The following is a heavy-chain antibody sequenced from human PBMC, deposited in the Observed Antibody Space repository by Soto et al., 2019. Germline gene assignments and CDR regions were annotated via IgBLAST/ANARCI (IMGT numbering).Heavy chain of an antibody. V-gene: IGHV3-30*18. CDR3: AKDLRDGGMDV. CDR1: GFTFSSYG. CDR2: ISYDGSNK. J-gene: IGHJ6*02. Sequence: GGSLRLSCAASGFTFSSYGMHWVRQAPGKGLEWVAVISYDGSNKYYADSVKGRFTISRDNSKNTLYLQMNSLRAEDTAVYYCAKDLRDGGMDVWGQGTTVTVSS.